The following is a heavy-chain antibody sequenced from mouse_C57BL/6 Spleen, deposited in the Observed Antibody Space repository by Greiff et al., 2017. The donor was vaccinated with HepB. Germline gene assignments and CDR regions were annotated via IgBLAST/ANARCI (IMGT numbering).Heavy chain of an antibody. CDR1: GYTFTDYY. CDR3: ARRWTYAMDY. Sequence: EVQLQQSGPVLVKPGASVKMSCKASGYTFTDYYMNWLKQSHGKSLEWIGVINPYNGGTSYNQKFKGKATLTVDKSSSTAYMELNSLTSEDSAVYYCARRWTYAMDYWGQGTSVTVSS. J-gene: IGHJ4*01. V-gene: IGHV1-19*01. CDR2: INPYNGGT. D-gene: IGHD1-1*02.